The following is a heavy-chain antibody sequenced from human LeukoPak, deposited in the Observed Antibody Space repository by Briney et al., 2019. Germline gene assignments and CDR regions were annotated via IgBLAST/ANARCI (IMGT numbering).Heavy chain of an antibody. J-gene: IGHJ4*02. D-gene: IGHD1-1*01. CDR3: ARTTGTTQYFDY. Sequence: GGSLRLSCAASGFTFSSYWMHWVCQAPGKGLVWVSRINSDGSSTSYADSVKGRFTISRDNAKNTLYLQMNSLRAEDTAVYYCARTTGTTQYFDYWGQGTLVTVSS. V-gene: IGHV3-74*01. CDR1: GFTFSSYW. CDR2: INSDGSST.